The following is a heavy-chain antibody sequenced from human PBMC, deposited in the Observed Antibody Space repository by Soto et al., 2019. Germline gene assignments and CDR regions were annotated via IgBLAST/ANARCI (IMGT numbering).Heavy chain of an antibody. CDR3: ARDLGYYYGMDV. CDR1: GFTVSSNY. CDR2: IYSGGST. J-gene: IGHJ6*02. Sequence: GGSLRLSCAASGFTVSSNYMSWVRQAPGKGLEWVSVIYSGGSTYYADSVKGRFTISRDNSKNTLYLQMNSLRAEDTAVYYCARDLGYYYGMDVWGQGTTVTVSS. D-gene: IGHD3-16*01. V-gene: IGHV3-53*01.